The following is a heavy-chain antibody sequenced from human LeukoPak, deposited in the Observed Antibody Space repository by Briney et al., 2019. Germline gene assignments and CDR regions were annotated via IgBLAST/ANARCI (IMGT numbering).Heavy chain of an antibody. Sequence: PSETLSLTCTVSGDSISSYYWSWIRQPPGKGLEWIGYIYYSESTYYNPSLKSRVTISVDTSKNQFSLKLSSVTAADTAVYYCARYSGSYLSFDYWGQGTLVTVSS. D-gene: IGHD1-26*01. CDR3: ARYSGSYLSFDY. V-gene: IGHV4-59*13. J-gene: IGHJ4*02. CDR1: GDSISSYY. CDR2: IYYSEST.